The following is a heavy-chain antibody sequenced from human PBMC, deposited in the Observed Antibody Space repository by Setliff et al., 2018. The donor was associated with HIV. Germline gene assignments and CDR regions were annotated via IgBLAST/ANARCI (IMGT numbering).Heavy chain of an antibody. CDR2: INHSGRT. V-gene: IGHV4-34*01. J-gene: IGHJ1*01. Sequence: SETLSLTCAVYGGSFSDNYWSWIRQFPGKGLEWIGEINHSGRTKYSPSLRSRVSISVDTSKTQFSLKLSSVTAADTAVFYCARGGYSYGFGRHRAYFQYWGQGTQVTVSS. D-gene: IGHD5-18*01. CDR1: GGSFSDNY. CDR3: ARGGYSYGFGRHRAYFQY.